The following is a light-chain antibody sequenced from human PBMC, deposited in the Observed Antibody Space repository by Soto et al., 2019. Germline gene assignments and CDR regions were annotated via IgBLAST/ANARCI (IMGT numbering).Light chain of an antibody. V-gene: IGLV9-49*01. CDR2: VGTGGIVG. CDR1: SGYSNYK. J-gene: IGLJ3*02. CDR3: GADHGSGSNFVRV. Sequence: QLVLTQPPSASASRGASVTLTCTLSSGYSNYKVDWYQQRPGKGPRFVMRVGTGGIVGSKGDGIPDRFSVLGSGLNRYLTSKNIQEEDESDYHCGADHGSGSNFVRVFGGGTKVTVL.